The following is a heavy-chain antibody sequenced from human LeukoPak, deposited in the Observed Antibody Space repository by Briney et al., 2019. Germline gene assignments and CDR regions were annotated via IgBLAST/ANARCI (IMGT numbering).Heavy chain of an antibody. D-gene: IGHD1-26*01. Sequence: GASVKVSCKASGYTFTSYDINGVRQATGQGLEWMGWMNPNSGNTGYAQKFQGRVTMTRNTSISTAYMELSSLRSEDTAVYYCARGPSGSTKCDYWGQGTLVTVSS. CDR1: GYTFTSYD. CDR2: MNPNSGNT. V-gene: IGHV1-8*01. CDR3: ARGPSGSTKCDY. J-gene: IGHJ4*02.